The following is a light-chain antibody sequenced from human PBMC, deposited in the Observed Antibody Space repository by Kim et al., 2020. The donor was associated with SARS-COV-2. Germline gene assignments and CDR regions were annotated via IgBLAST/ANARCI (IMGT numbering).Light chain of an antibody. J-gene: IGKJ4*01. CDR3: QNYNSALT. CDR1: QAINNY. Sequence: DIQMTQSPSSLSASAGDRVTITCRASQAINNYLAWYQQKSGKAPKLLIYAASILQSGVPSRFSGSGSGTDFTLTISSLQPEDVATYYCQNYNSALTFGVGTKVDIK. CDR2: AAS. V-gene: IGKV1-27*01.